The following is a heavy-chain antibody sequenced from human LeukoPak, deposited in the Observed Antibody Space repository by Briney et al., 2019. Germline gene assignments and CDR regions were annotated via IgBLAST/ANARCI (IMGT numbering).Heavy chain of an antibody. CDR2: IIPIFGTA. CDR3: ARTDCSGGSCYFDY. J-gene: IGHJ4*02. D-gene: IGHD2-15*01. CDR1: GGTLSSYA. Sequence: SVKVSCKASGGTLSSYAISWVRQAPGQGLEWMGGIIPIFGTANYAQKFQGRVTITTDESTSTAYMELSSLRSEDTAVYYCARTDCSGGSCYFDYWGQGTLVTVSS. V-gene: IGHV1-69*05.